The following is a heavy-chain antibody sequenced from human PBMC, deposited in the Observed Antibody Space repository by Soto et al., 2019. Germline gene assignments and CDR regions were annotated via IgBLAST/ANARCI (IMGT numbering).Heavy chain of an antibody. V-gene: IGHV3-30*18. CDR2: ISYDGSNK. D-gene: IGHD6-13*01. Sequence: PGGSLRLSCAASGFTFSSYGMHWVRQAPGKGLEWVAVISYDGSNKYYADSVKGRFTISRDNSKNTLYLQMNSLRAEDTAVYYCANAGIPNSWTSDSWGQGTLVTVSS. CDR3: ANAGIPNSWTSDS. J-gene: IGHJ4*02. CDR1: GFTFSSYG.